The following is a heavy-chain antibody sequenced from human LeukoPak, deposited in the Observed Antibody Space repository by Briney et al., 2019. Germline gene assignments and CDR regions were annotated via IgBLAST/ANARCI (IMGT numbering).Heavy chain of an antibody. CDR3: ARGRYCSADICSGGDAFDI. D-gene: IGHD2-15*01. CDR2: IYTRGST. V-gene: IGHV4-4*07. Sequence: SGTLSLTCTVSGGSINNYYWSWIRRPAGKGLEWIGRIYTRGSTNYNPSLKSRVTMSVDTSKNQFSLKLSSVTAADTAVYYCARGRYCSADICSGGDAFDIWGQGTMVSVSS. J-gene: IGHJ3*02. CDR1: GGSINNYY.